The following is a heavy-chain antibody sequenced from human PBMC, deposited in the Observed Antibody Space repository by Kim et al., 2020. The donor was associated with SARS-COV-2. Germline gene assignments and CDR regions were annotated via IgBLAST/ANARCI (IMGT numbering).Heavy chain of an antibody. V-gene: IGHV1-46*01. CDR1: GYSFTSYH. CDR3: AREESAGFYNY. D-gene: IGHD3-9*01. Sequence: ASVKVSCKASGYSFTSYHMHWVRQAPGQGLEWMGLINPSGGKTYYAQKFQGRITVTTDTSANTVYMELSSLTSEDTAMYYCAREESAGFYNYWGQGTLVTVSS. CDR2: INPSGGKT. J-gene: IGHJ4*02.